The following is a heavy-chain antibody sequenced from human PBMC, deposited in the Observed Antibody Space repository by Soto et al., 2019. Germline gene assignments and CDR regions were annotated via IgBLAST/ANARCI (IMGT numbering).Heavy chain of an antibody. Sequence: GGSLMLSCTASEFPFRSYWVHWVRTAHGKGLVWVSRINSDGSSTSYADSVKGRFTISRDNAKNTLYLQMNSLRAEDTAVYYCARVPSGNWNDYYFDYWGQGTLVTVSS. CDR3: ARVPSGNWNDYYFDY. CDR2: INSDGSST. CDR1: EFPFRSYW. J-gene: IGHJ4*02. D-gene: IGHD1-1*01. V-gene: IGHV3-74*01.